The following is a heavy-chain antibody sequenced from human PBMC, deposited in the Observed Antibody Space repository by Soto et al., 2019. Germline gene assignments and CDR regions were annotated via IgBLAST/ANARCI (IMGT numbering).Heavy chain of an antibody. V-gene: IGHV4-31*03. CDR3: ASPSFGYSGYDSPYYYGMDV. CDR2: IYYSGST. D-gene: IGHD5-12*01. CDR1: GGSSSSGGYY. Sequence: TLSLTCTVSGGSSSSGGYYWSWIRQHPGKGLEWIGYIYYSGSTYYNPSLKSRVTISVDTSKNQFSLKLSSVTAADTAVYYCASPSFGYSGYDSPYYYGMDVWGQGTTVTVSS. J-gene: IGHJ6*02.